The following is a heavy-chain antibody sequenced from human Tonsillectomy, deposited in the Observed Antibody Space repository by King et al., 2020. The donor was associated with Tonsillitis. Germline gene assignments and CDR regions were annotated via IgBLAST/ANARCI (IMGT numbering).Heavy chain of an antibody. CDR3: ATLTTVPDNNWFDR. D-gene: IGHD4-17*01. Sequence: VQLVESGGGLVQPGGSLRLSCAASGFTFSSYAISWVRQAPGKGLEWVSSITSSGGTTYYANSVKGRFTISRDNSKNTLYLQMNSLRAEDTAVYYCATLTTVPDNNWFDRWGQGTQVTVSS. CDR1: GFTFSSYA. CDR2: ITSSGGTT. V-gene: IGHV3-23*04. J-gene: IGHJ5*02.